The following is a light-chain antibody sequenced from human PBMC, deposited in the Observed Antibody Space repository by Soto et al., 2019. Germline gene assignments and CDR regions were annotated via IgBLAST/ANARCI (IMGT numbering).Light chain of an antibody. CDR3: QQYGSSPLT. CDR1: QSVTSCY. J-gene: IGKJ4*01. V-gene: IGKV3-20*01. CDR2: GAS. Sequence: ELVLTRSPGTLSLSRGERATLSCRASQSVTSCYLAWYQHKPGQAPRLLIYGASSRATGIPDRVSGSGSGRDYTVTISRLETEEFAVYYCQQYGSSPLTFGGGTKVDIK.